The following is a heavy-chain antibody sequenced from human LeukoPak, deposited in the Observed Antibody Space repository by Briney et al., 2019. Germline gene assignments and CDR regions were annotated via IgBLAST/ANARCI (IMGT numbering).Heavy chain of an antibody. CDR1: GGAISSYY. D-gene: IGHD2-8*01. V-gene: IGHV4-59*01. CDR3: ATRWGVPHLSYARKGYYYYMDV. CDR2: ICWSGST. J-gene: IGHJ6*03. Sequence: AETLCLTCTASGGAISSYYWSWIRQAPGKGLEWVGYICWSGSTNYNPSLKSPVTISVDTSKNQFSLKLSSVTAADTAVYYCATRWGVPHLSYARKGYYYYMDVWGNGTTVTASS.